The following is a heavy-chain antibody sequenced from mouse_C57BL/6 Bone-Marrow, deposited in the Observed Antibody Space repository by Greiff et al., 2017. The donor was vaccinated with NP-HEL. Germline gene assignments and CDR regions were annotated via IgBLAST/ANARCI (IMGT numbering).Heavy chain of an antibody. J-gene: IGHJ2*01. CDR2: IWWDDDK. CDR3: ARIAQLTGTWDY. Sequence: QVTLKVSGPGILQPSQTLSLTCSFSGFSLSTFGMGVGWIRQPSGKGLEWLAPIWWDDDKYYNPALKSRPTVSKYTSKNQVFIKIANVDTADTATYYCARIAQLTGTWDYWGQGTTLTVSS. CDR1: GFSLSTFGMG. D-gene: IGHD4-1*01. V-gene: IGHV8-8*01.